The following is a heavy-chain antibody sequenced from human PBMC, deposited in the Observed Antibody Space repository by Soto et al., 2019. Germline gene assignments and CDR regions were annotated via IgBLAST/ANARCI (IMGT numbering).Heavy chain of an antibody. D-gene: IGHD2-2*01. J-gene: IGHJ4*02. Sequence: PGGSLRLSCAASGFTFSSYAMNWVRQAPGKGLEWVSVISPTGGTTYYADSVKGRFTISRDNSKSTVYLQMNSLRAEDTAVYYCAKARSSTSCRSFDYWGQGTLVTVSS. CDR3: AKARSSTSCRSFDY. CDR2: ISPTGGTT. V-gene: IGHV3-23*01. CDR1: GFTFSSYA.